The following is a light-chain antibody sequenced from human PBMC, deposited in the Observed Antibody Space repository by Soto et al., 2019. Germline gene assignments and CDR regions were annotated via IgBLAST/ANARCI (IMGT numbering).Light chain of an antibody. V-gene: IGKV1-5*03. J-gene: IGKJ2*03. CDR2: KAS. CDR3: QQYNIYYS. CDR1: QSISNW. Sequence: DIQMTQSPSTLSASVGDRVTITCRASQSISNWLAWYQQKPGKAPKLLIYKASSLESGVPSRFSGSGSGTEFNLTISILQPDDCATYYCQQYNIYYSFGQGTKLEIK.